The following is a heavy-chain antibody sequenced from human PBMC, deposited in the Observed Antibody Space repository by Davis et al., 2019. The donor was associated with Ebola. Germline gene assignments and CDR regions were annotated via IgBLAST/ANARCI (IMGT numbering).Heavy chain of an antibody. J-gene: IGHJ4*02. D-gene: IGHD6-13*01. CDR3: ARRSSGSWYTWVDY. Sequence: KVSCKGSGYTFTSYWIGWVRQMPGKGLEWMGIIYPGDSDTRYSPSFQGQVTISADKSISTAYLQWRSLKASDTAMYYCARRSSGSWYTWVDYWGQGTLVTVSS. CDR2: IYPGDSDT. V-gene: IGHV5-51*01. CDR1: GYTFTSYW.